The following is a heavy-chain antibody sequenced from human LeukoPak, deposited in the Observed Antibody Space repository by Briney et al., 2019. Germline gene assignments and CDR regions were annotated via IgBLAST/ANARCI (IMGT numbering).Heavy chain of an antibody. Sequence: GGSLRLSCAASGFPFSSYAMHWVRQAPGKGLEYVSAISSNGGSTSYANSVKGRFTISRDNSKNTLYLQMGSLRAEDMAVYYCARSSIVVVSILDYWGQGTLVIVSS. V-gene: IGHV3-64*01. D-gene: IGHD2-2*01. J-gene: IGHJ4*02. CDR3: ARSSIVVVSILDY. CDR1: GFPFSSYA. CDR2: ISSNGGST.